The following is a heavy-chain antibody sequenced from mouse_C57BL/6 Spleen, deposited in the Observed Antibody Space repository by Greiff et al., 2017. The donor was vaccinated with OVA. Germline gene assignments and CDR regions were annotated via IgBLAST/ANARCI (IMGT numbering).Heavy chain of an antibody. D-gene: IGHD4-1*01. CDR3: ARAGYAMDD. V-gene: IGHV1-80*01. CDR2: IYPGDGDT. CDR1: GYAFSNYW. J-gene: IGHJ4*01. Sequence: QVQLQQSGAELVKPGASVKISCKASGYAFSNYWMNWVKQRPGKGLEWIGQIYPGDGDTNYNGKFKGKATLTADKSSSTAYLQLSSLTSEDSAVYFCARAGYAMDDWGQGTSVTAAS.